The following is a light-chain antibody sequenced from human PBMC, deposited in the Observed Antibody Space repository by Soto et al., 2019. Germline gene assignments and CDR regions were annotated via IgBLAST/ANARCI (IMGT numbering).Light chain of an antibody. CDR1: SGHSNYI. CDR2: LEGSGSY. Sequence: QSVLTQSSSASASLGSSVKLTCTLSSGHSNYIIVWHQQQSGKAPRFLMKLEGSGSYNKGSGVHDRFSGSSSGADRYLTISNLQFEDEADYYCETWDSHTRVFGGGTKLTVL. CDR3: ETWDSHTRV. J-gene: IGLJ2*01. V-gene: IGLV4-60*02.